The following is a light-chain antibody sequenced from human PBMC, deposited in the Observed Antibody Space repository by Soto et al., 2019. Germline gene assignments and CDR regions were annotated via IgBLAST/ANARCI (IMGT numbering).Light chain of an antibody. J-gene: IGLJ2*01. CDR3: AAWDDSLNGLL. CDR2: YDD. CDR1: SSNIGNNA. Sequence: QSVLTQPPSVSEAPRQRVTISCSGSSSNIGNNAVNWYQQLPGKAPKLLIYYDDLLPSGVSDRFSGSKSGTSASLAISGLQSEDEDDYYCAAWDDSLNGLLFGGGTKLTVL. V-gene: IGLV1-36*01.